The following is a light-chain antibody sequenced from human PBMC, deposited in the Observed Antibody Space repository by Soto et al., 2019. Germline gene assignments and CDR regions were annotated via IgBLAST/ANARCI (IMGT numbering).Light chain of an antibody. CDR2: GAS. Sequence: EIVLTQSPGTLSLSPGARVPLSCRASQSVSSSYLAWYQQKPGQAPRLLIYGASSRATGIPDRFSGSGSGTDFTLTISRLEPEDFAVYYCQQYGSSQITFGQGTRLEIK. CDR3: QQYGSSQIT. V-gene: IGKV3-20*01. J-gene: IGKJ5*01. CDR1: QSVSSSY.